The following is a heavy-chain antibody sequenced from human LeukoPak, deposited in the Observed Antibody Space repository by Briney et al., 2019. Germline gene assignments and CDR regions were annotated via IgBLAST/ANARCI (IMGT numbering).Heavy chain of an antibody. Sequence: ASVKVSCKVSGYTLTELSMHWVRQAPGKGLEWMGGFDPEDGETIYAQKFQGRVTMTEDTSTDTAYTELSSLRSKDTAVYYCATGPWGEFPLFDYWGQGTLVTVSS. D-gene: IGHD3-16*01. CDR1: GYTLTELS. J-gene: IGHJ4*02. CDR2: FDPEDGET. V-gene: IGHV1-24*01. CDR3: ATGPWGEFPLFDY.